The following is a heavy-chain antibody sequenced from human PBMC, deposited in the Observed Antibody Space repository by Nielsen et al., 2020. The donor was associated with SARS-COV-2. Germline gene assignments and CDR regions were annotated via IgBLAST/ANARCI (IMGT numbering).Heavy chain of an antibody. CDR3: ARYSSGIFYGMDV. CDR1: GFTVSSNY. CDR2: IYSGGST. J-gene: IGHJ6*02. Sequence: GESLKISCAASGFTVSSNYMSWVRQAPGKGLEWVSVIYSGGSTYYADSVKGRFTISRDNSKNTLYLQMNSLRAEDTAVYYCARYSSGIFYGMDVWGQGTTVTVSS. V-gene: IGHV3-53*01. D-gene: IGHD3-10*01.